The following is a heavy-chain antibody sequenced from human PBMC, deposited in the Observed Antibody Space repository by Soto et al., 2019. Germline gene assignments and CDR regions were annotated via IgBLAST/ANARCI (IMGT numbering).Heavy chain of an antibody. CDR3: AKDRGSSSSGNYGMDV. CDR2: ISGSGGST. CDR1: GFTFSSYA. V-gene: IGHV3-23*01. D-gene: IGHD6-6*01. Sequence: GGSLRLSCAASGFTFSSYAMSWVRQAPGKGLEWVSAISGSGGSTYYADSVKGRFTISRDNSKNTLYLQMNSLRAEDTAVYYSAKDRGSSSSGNYGMDVWGQGTTVTVSS. J-gene: IGHJ6*02.